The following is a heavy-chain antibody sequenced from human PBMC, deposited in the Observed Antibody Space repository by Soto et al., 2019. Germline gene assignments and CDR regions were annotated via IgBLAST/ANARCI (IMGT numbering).Heavy chain of an antibody. CDR1: GGSISSGGYY. V-gene: IGHV4-31*03. CDR3: ARVVKGRYCSSTSCQNWFDP. D-gene: IGHD2-2*01. J-gene: IGHJ5*02. Sequence: QVQLQESGPGLVKPSQTLSLTCTVSGGSISSGGYYWSWIRQHPGKGLEWIGYIYYSGSTYYNPSLKSRVTRSVDTSKNQFSLKRSSVTAADTAVYYCARVVKGRYCSSTSCQNWFDPWGQGTLVTVSS. CDR2: IYYSGST.